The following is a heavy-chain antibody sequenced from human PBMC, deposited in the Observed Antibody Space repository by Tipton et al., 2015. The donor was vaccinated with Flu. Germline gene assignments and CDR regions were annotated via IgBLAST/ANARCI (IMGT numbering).Heavy chain of an antibody. V-gene: IGHV3-23*01. J-gene: IGHJ6*03. D-gene: IGHD2-15*01. CDR3: ARVAYSGGRSYHFMDV. CDR1: GFTFSTYA. Sequence: SLRLSCEASGFTFSTYAMRWIRQAPGKGLEWVSAINYSGDDTYYADSVKGRFTISRDNSKSTLYLQMNSLRADDTARYYCARVAYSGGRSYHFMDVWGKGTTVTVSS. CDR2: INYSGDDT.